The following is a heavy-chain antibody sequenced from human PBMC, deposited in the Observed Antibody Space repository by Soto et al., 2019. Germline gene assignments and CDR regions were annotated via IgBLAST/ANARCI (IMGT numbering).Heavy chain of an antibody. D-gene: IGHD3-3*01. V-gene: IGHV1-8*01. J-gene: IGHJ6*02. CDR1: GYTFTSYD. CDR2: MNPNSGNT. Sequence: VASVKVSCKASGYTFTSYDINWVRQATGQGLEWMGWMNPNSGNTGYAQKFQGRVTMTRNTSISTAYMELSSLRSEDTAVYYCARPFDFWSGYYPNGMDVWGQGTTVTVSS. CDR3: ARPFDFWSGYYPNGMDV.